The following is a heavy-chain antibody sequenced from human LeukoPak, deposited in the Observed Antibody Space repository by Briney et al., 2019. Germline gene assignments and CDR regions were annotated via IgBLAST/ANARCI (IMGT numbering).Heavy chain of an antibody. Sequence: PSQTLSLTCAVSGGSISSGGYSWSWIRQPPGKGLEWIGYIYHSGSTYYNPSLKSRVTISVDTSKNQFSLKLSSVTAADTAVYYCATETVNYYGSGSYSDYWGQGTLVTVSS. CDR3: ATETVNYYGSGSYSDY. J-gene: IGHJ4*02. CDR1: GGSISSGGYS. CDR2: IYHSGST. V-gene: IGHV4-30-2*01. D-gene: IGHD3-10*01.